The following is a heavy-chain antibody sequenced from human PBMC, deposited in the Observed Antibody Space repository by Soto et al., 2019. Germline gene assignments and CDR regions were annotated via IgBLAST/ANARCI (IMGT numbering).Heavy chain of an antibody. J-gene: IGHJ4*02. Sequence: EVQLVESGGGLVQPGGSLRLSCAASGFTFSSYWMHWVRQAPGKGLVWVSRINSDGSSTSYADSVKGRFTTSRDNAKTTLYLQMITLRAEDTAVYYCAVAVAGPTAIGYWGVGTLVTVSS. V-gene: IGHV3-74*01. CDR3: AVAVAGPTAIGY. CDR2: INSDGSST. CDR1: GFTFSSYW. D-gene: IGHD6-19*01.